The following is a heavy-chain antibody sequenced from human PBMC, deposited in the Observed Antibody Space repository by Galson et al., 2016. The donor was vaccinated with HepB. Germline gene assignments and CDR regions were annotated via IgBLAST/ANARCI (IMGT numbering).Heavy chain of an antibody. J-gene: IGHJ5*02. CDR1: GFTFSDYY. Sequence: SLRLSCAASGFTFSDYYMSWVRQAPGTGLEWVANIKQDGSETHYVDSVKGRFIISRDNAKNLMYLQMNGLRAEDTAFYYCAKGGDYTIFHWFDTWGRGTLVTVSS. V-gene: IGHV3-7*03. D-gene: IGHD4-17*01. CDR3: AKGGDYTIFHWFDT. CDR2: IKQDGSET.